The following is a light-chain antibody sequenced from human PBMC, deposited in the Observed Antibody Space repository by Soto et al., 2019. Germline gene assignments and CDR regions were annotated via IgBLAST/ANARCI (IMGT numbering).Light chain of an antibody. V-gene: IGKV3D-15*01. CDR1: QSVSSN. J-gene: IGKJ5*01. CDR2: DAS. CDR3: QQYHNWPIT. Sequence: MTQSPATLSASPGERATGSSMASQSVSSNLAWYQQKPGQAPRLLIYDASTRATGIPARFSGSGSGTDFTLTISGLQSEDFAVYSCQQYHNWPITFGQGTRLEIK.